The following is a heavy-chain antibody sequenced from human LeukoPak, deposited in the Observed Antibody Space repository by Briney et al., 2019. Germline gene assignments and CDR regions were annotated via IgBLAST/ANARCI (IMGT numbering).Heavy chain of an antibody. J-gene: IGHJ4*02. CDR2: ISSSSSTI. V-gene: IGHV3-48*01. CDR3: AREDWAAITW. D-gene: IGHD3/OR15-3a*01. Sequence: GGSLRLSCAASGFTFSSYSMNWVRQAPGKGLEWVSYISSSSSTIYYTNSVKGRFTISRDNAKNSLYLQMNSLRAEDTAVYYCAREDWAAITWWGQGTLVTVSS. CDR1: GFTFSSYS.